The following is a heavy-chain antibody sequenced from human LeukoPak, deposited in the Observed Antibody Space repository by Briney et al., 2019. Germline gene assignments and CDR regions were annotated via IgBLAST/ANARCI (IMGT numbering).Heavy chain of an antibody. J-gene: IGHJ3*02. CDR1: GFTFSSVC. Sequence: WGSLRLSCAASGFTFSSVCMSWVRQAPGKGLEWVANKKQDGSEKYYVDSVKGRFTISRDDAKNSLYLQMNILRAEDTAVYYCASSVPAVPLGGYDAFDIWGKGTMVTVSS. D-gene: IGHD2-2*01. CDR3: ASSVPAVPLGGYDAFDI. CDR2: KKQDGSEK. V-gene: IGHV3-7*01.